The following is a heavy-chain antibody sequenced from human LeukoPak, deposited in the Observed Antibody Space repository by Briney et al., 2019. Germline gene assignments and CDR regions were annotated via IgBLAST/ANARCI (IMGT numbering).Heavy chain of an antibody. CDR3: AKDPQGPQAKGYFDY. Sequence: GGSLRLSCAASGFTFSSYSMSWVRQAPGKGLEWVSAISGSGGSTYYADSVKGRFTISRDNSKNTLYLQMNSLRAEDTAVYYCAKDPQGPQAKGYFDYGGQGTLVTVSS. CDR1: GFTFSSYS. V-gene: IGHV3-23*01. J-gene: IGHJ4*02. CDR2: ISGSGGST.